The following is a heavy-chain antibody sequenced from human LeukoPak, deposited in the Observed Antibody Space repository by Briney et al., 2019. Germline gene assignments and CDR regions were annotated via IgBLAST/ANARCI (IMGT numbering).Heavy chain of an antibody. CDR1: GGTCSSYA. D-gene: IGHD2-15*01. J-gene: IGHJ4*02. CDR2: ITPIFGTA. V-gene: IGHV1-69*13. Sequence: ASVKVSCKASGGTCSSYAISWVRQAPGQGLEWMGGITPIFGTANYAQKFQGRVTITADESTSTAYMELSSLRSEDTAVYYCARDLGYCSGGSCYSGDSFDYWGQGTLVTVSS. CDR3: ARDLGYCSGGSCYSGDSFDY.